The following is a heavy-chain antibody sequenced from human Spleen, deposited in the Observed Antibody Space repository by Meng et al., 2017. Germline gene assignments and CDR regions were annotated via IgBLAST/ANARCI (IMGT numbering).Heavy chain of an antibody. J-gene: IGHJ4*02. V-gene: IGHV1-18*01. CDR2: INVYNGKT. Sequence: QGQLVQSGAEVKKPGASVKFSCDASGYTLSSDGFSWGRQAPGQGLEWLGWINVYNGKTDYALKFQDRVTMTTDTFTNTAYMELRSLRSDDTAVYYCATRGNPYLNCWGQGTLVTVSS. CDR1: GYTLSSDG. CDR3: ATRGNPYLNC.